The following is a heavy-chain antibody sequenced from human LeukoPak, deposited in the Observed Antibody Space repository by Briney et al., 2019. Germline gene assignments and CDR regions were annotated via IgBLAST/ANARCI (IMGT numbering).Heavy chain of an antibody. CDR2: INHSGST. J-gene: IGHJ4*02. CDR1: GGSFSGFF. Sequence: SETLSLTCAVYGGSFSGFFWSWTRQPPGKGLEWIGEINHSGSTNFSPSLKSRVPISVATSKNQFSLNLTSVTAADTAVYYCASSAGYSSGWYLFDYWGQGTLVPVSP. V-gene: IGHV4-34*01. CDR3: ASSAGYSSGWYLFDY. D-gene: IGHD6-19*01.